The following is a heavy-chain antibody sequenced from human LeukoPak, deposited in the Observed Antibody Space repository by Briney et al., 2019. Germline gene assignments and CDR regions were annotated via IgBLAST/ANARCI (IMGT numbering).Heavy chain of an antibody. V-gene: IGHV3-30*02. D-gene: IGHD3-9*01. J-gene: IGHJ4*02. CDR1: GISFRSYG. CDR2: IWYDASNK. Sequence: GGSLRLSCAASGISFRSYGMHWVRQVPGKGLEWVTFIWYDASNKYYAESVKGRFTISRDNSRNTVFLQMNSLRAEDTAIYYCATDISTHYFGSWGQGTLVTVSS. CDR3: ATDISTHYFGS.